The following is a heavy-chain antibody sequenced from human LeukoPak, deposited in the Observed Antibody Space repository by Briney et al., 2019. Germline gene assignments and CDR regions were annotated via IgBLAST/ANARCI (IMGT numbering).Heavy chain of an antibody. V-gene: IGHV3-48*03. CDR3: TTLGYHLDS. CDR1: GFAFSAYE. J-gene: IGHJ4*02. CDR2: SSGSHTTI. D-gene: IGHD3-22*01. Sequence: GGSLRLSCAATGFAFSAYEMNWVRQAPGKGLEWVAYSSGSHTTIYYADSVKGRFVISRDNARSSLYLQMNSLRAEDTALYYCTTLGYHLDSWGQGTLVTVSS.